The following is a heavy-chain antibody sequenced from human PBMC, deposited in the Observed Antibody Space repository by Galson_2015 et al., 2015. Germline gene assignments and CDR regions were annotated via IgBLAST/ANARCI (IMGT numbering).Heavy chain of an antibody. J-gene: IGHJ4*02. Sequence: SLRLSCAASGFTFSSYAMHWVRQAPGKGLEWVAVISYVGSNKYYADSVKGRFTISRDNSKNTLYLQMNSLRAEDTAVYYCARATLGDTAMVPNYWGQGTLVTVSS. CDR3: ARATLGDTAMVPNY. V-gene: IGHV3-30-3*01. CDR2: ISYVGSNK. D-gene: IGHD5-18*01. CDR1: GFTFSSYA.